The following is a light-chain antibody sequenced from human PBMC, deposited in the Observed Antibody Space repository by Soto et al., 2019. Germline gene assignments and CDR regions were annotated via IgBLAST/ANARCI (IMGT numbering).Light chain of an antibody. CDR1: NIGRKS. CDR3: QVWDSSSDHVV. Sequence: SYELTQPPSVSVAPGQTARITCGGNNIGRKSVHGYQQKPGQAPVLVVYDDSDLPSGIPERFSGFNSGNTATLTISRVEAGDEADYYCQVWDSSSDHVVFGGGTKPTVL. V-gene: IGLV3-21*02. J-gene: IGLJ2*01. CDR2: DDS.